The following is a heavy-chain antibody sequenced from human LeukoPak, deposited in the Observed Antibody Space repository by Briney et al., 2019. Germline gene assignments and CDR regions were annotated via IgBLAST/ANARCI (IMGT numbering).Heavy chain of an antibody. Sequence: GASVKVSCKASGYTFTGYYMHWVRQAPGQGLEWMGGIIPIFGTANYAQKFQGRVTITADKSTSTAYMELSSLRSEDTAVYYCARVGGGQYDSPDYWGQGTLVTVSS. J-gene: IGHJ4*02. CDR2: IIPIFGTA. CDR1: GYTFTGYY. D-gene: IGHD3-22*01. V-gene: IGHV1-69*06. CDR3: ARVGGGQYDSPDY.